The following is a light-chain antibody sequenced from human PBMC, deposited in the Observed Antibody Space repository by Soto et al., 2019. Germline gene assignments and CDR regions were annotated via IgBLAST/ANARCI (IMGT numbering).Light chain of an antibody. J-gene: IGKJ4*01. CDR2: GAA. CDR1: QYVGTR. CDR3: QQYDTSPLT. V-gene: IGKV3-20*01. Sequence: EIVLTQSPATLSSSPGETATLSCRASQYVGTRLAWYQHKPGQAPRLLIYGAASRATGIPDRFTGSGSGTDFALTISRLEPEDFAVYFCQQYDTSPLTFGGGTKVDIK.